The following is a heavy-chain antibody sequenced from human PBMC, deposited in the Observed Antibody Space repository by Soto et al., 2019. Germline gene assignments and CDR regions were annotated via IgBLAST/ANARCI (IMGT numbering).Heavy chain of an antibody. CDR3: AKESTTETTSFDY. J-gene: IGHJ4*02. D-gene: IGHD4-17*01. CDR1: GFTFSAFG. CDR2: ISYDGSHQ. Sequence: GGSLRLSCAASGFTFSAFGIHWVRQAPGKGLEWLAVISYDGSHQYYAESVKGRFTISRDNSKNTLFLQMNSLRVEDTAVYYCAKESTTETTSFDYWSQGTLVTVSS. V-gene: IGHV3-30*18.